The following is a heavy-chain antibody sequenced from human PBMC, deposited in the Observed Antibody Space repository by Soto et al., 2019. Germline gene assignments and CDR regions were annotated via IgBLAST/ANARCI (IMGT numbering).Heavy chain of an antibody. CDR1: GGSIAGYN. V-gene: IGHV4-59*08. CDR2: VYYNGGS. CDR3: ARQGIGNLHGLVDV. Sequence: QVQLQESGPGLVKPSETLSLTCTVSGGSIAGYNCAWIRQPPGMALEWVGYVYYNGGSSYNPSLKGRVTLSMATSKSQFSLQLRSVTAADTAVYYCARQGIGNLHGLVDVWGRGTTVTVSS. D-gene: IGHD3-10*01. J-gene: IGHJ6*02.